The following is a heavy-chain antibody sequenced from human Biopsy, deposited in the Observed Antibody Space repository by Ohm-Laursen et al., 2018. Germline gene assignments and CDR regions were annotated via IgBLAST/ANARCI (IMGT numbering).Heavy chain of an antibody. CDR1: GVSINTGGYY. Sequence: SQTLSLTWAVSGVSINTGGYYWTWIRQHPGTGLEWIGYIHYSGNTLYNPSLKSRLTISVDTSRKQFSLKLTSVTAADTALYYCTRAGGGKIYGLWGQGTLVTVSS. D-gene: IGHD3-16*01. J-gene: IGHJ4*02. V-gene: IGHV4-31*11. CDR3: TRAGGGKIYGL. CDR2: IHYSGNT.